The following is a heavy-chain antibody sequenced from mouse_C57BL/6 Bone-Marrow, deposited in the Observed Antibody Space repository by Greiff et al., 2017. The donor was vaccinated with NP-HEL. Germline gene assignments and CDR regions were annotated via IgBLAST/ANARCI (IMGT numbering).Heavy chain of an antibody. D-gene: IGHD1-1*01. V-gene: IGHV5-6*01. CDR3: ARTYYGSSPLAWFAY. CDR1: GFTFSSYG. Sequence: EVQGVESGGDLVKPGGSLKLSCAASGFTFSSYGMSWVRQTPDKRLEWVATISSGGSYTYYPDSVKGRFTISRDNAKNTLYLQMSSLKSEDTAMYYCARTYYGSSPLAWFAYWGQGTLVTVSA. J-gene: IGHJ3*01. CDR2: ISSGGSYT.